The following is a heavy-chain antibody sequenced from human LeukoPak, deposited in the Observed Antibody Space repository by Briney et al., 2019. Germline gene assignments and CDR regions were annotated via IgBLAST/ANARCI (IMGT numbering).Heavy chain of an antibody. D-gene: IGHD7-27*01. CDR1: GYSFTSYW. J-gene: IGHJ4*02. CDR2: IYPGDSDT. CDR3: ARRFSPQNWGFGFDY. V-gene: IGHV5-51*01. Sequence: GESLKISCKGSGYSFTSYWIGWVRQMPGKGLEWMGIIYPGDSDTRYSPSFQGQVTISADKSISTAYLQWSSLKASDTAMYYCARRFSPQNWGFGFDYWGQGTLVTVSS.